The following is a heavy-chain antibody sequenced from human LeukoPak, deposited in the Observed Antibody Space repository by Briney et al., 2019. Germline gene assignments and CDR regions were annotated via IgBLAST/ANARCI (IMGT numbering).Heavy chain of an antibody. D-gene: IGHD3-16*01. V-gene: IGHV3-7*01. J-gene: IGHJ4*02. CDR3: AGSYDYVWGSYNY. Sequence: GGSLRLSCAASGFTFSSYWMGWVRQAPGKGLEWVANIKQDGSEKYYVDSVKGRFTISRDNAKNSLYLQMNSLRAEDTAVYYCAGSYDYVWGSYNYWGQGTLVTVSS. CDR1: GFTFSSYW. CDR2: IKQDGSEK.